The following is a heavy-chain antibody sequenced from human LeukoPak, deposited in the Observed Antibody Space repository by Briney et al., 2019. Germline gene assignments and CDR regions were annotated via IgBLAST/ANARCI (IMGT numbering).Heavy chain of an antibody. J-gene: IGHJ6*02. CDR3: ARWVVVVVAANYYYGMDV. D-gene: IGHD2-15*01. Sequence: SVKVSCKASGYTFTSYGISWVRRAPGQGLEWMGWISAYNGNTNYAQKLQGRVTMTTDTSTSTAYMELRSLRSDDTAVYYCARWVVVVVAANYYYGMDVWGQGTTVTVSS. V-gene: IGHV1-18*01. CDR2: ISAYNGNT. CDR1: GYTFTSYG.